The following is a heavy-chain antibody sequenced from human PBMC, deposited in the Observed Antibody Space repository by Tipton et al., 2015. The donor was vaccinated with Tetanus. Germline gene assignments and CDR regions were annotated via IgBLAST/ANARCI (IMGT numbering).Heavy chain of an antibody. CDR1: GFTFGDYG. J-gene: IGHJ4*02. V-gene: IGHV3-43D*04. CDR2: ITWNGTST. D-gene: IGHD2-15*01. CDR3: AKDGATRAYYFDY. Sequence: SLRLSCAASGFTFGDYGMHWVRQAPGRGLEWVSLITWNGTSTYYADSVKGRFTISRDNSKNSLYLEMNSLRAEDTALYYCAKDGATRAYYFDYWGQGTLVTVSS.